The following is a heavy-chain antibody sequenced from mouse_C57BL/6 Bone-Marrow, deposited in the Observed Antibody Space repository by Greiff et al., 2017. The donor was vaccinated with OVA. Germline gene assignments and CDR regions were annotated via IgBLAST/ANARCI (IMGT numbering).Heavy chain of an antibody. CDR1: GFTFSSYT. CDR2: ISGGGGNT. V-gene: IGHV5-9*01. CDR3: ARPDPPFAY. Sequence: EVQRVESGGGLVKPGGSLKLSCAASGFTFSSYTMSWVRQTPEKRLEWVATISGGGGNTYYPDSVKGRFTISRDNAKNTLYLQMSSLRSEDTALFYCARPDPPFAYWGQGTLVTVSA. J-gene: IGHJ3*01.